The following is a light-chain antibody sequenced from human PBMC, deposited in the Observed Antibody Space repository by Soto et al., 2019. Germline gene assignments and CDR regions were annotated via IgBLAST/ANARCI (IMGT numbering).Light chain of an antibody. CDR1: SSDVGGYNY. J-gene: IGLJ2*01. V-gene: IGLV2-11*01. Sequence: QSALTQPRSVSGSPGQSVTISCTGTSSDVGGYNYVSWYQQHPGKAPKLMIYDVSKRPPGVPDRFSGSKSGNTASLTISGLQAEDEDDYYCCSYAGSYTFHVVFGGGTKLTVL. CDR2: DVS. CDR3: CSYAGSYTFHVV.